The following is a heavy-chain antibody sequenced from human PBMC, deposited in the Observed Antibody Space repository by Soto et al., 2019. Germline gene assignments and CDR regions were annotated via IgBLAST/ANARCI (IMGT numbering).Heavy chain of an antibody. Sequence: GGSLRLSCAASGFTFSSYAMHWVRQAPGKGLEWVAVISYDGSNKYYADSVKGRFTISRDNSKNTLYLQMNSLRAEDTAVYYCASYPYCMDVWGQGTTVTVSS. D-gene: IGHD3-16*02. CDR1: GFTFSSYA. CDR2: ISYDGSNK. CDR3: ASYPYCMDV. V-gene: IGHV3-30-3*01. J-gene: IGHJ6*02.